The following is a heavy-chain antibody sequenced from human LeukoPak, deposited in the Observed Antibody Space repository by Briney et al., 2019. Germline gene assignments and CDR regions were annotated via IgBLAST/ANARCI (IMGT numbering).Heavy chain of an antibody. CDR2: INSDGSST. CDR1: GFTFSSYW. J-gene: IGHJ4*02. D-gene: IGHD6-6*01. CDR3: ARESFSSCYDY. V-gene: IGHV3-74*01. Sequence: PGGSLRLSCAASGFTFSSYWMHWVRQAPGKGLVWVSRINSDGSSTSYADSVKGRFTISRDNAKNTLYLQMNSLRAEDTAVYYCARESFSSCYDYWGQGTLVTVSS.